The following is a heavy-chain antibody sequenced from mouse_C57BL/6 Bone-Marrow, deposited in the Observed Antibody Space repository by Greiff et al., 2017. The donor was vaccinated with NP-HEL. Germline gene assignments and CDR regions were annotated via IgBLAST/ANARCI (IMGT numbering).Heavy chain of an antibody. CDR1: EYEFPSHD. J-gene: IGHJ1*03. CDR3: ARHYYGSSWSDWYFDV. CDR2: INSDGGST. D-gene: IGHD1-1*01. Sequence: EVKLVESGGGLVQPGESLKLSCESNEYEFPSHDMSWVRKTPEKRLELVAAINSDGGSTYSPDTMERRFIISRDNTKKTLYLQMGSLRSEDTALYYCARHYYGSSWSDWYFDVWGTGTTVTVSS. V-gene: IGHV5-2*01.